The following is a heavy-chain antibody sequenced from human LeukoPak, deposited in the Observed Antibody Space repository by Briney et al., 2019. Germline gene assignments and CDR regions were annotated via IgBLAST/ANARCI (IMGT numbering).Heavy chain of an antibody. CDR3: ARGPSIAARYDAFDI. D-gene: IGHD6-6*01. J-gene: IGHJ3*02. V-gene: IGHV3-48*03. CDR1: GFTVSSYE. CDR2: ISSSGNTI. Sequence: QPGGSLRLSCAASGFTVSSYEMNWVRQAPGKGLEWVSYISSSGNTISYADSVKGRFTISRDNAKNSLYLQVISLRAEDTAVYYCARGPSIAARYDAFDIWGQGTMVAVSS.